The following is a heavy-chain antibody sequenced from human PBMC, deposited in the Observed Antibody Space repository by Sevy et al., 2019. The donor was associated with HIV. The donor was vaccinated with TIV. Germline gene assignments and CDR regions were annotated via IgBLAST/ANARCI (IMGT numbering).Heavy chain of an antibody. CDR3: AREGCTRPHDH. CDR2: LSFGCGRI. CDR1: GFNFNIYS. V-gene: IGHV3-23*01. J-gene: IGHJ4*02. Sequence: GGYLRLSCVASGFNFNIYSMSWVRQAPGKGLEWVSTLSFGCGRINHADSVQGRFTMSRDDSKKTVYLEMNSLRAEDTAVYYCAREGCTRPHDHWDQGTLVTVSS. D-gene: IGHD2-8*01.